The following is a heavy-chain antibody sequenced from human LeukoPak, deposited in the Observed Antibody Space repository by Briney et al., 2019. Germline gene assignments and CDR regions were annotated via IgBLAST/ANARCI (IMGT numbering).Heavy chain of an antibody. CDR1: GFTFSSYA. D-gene: IGHD6-13*01. Sequence: GGSLRLSCAASGFTFSSYAMHWVRQAPGKGLVWVAVISYDGSNKYYADSVKGRFTVSRENSKNTLYLRMNSLRAEDTAVYYCARDSAPYSSRWFYFFDNWGQGTLVTVSS. CDR3: ARDSAPYSSRWFYFFDN. J-gene: IGHJ4*02. V-gene: IGHV3-30*04. CDR2: ISYDGSNK.